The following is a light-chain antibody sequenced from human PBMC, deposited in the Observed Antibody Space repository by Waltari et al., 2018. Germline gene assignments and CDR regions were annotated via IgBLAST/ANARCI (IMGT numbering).Light chain of an antibody. V-gene: IGKV3-11*01. J-gene: IGKJ2*01. CDR3: QQRSNWTPHT. CDR1: QSVGTC. CDR2: DAS. Sequence: ELVLTQSPATLSLSPGDTATLPCRASQSVGTCLAWYQQKPGQAPRLPIYDASNSATGSPARFRGSGSGTDFTLTISSLEAENFAVYYCQQRSNWTPHTFGQGARLEIK.